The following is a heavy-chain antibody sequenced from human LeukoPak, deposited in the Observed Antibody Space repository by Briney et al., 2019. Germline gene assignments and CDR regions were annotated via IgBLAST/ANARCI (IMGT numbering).Heavy chain of an antibody. CDR1: GFTFSSYS. J-gene: IGHJ4*02. Sequence: KPGGSLRLSCAASGFTFSSYSMNWVRQAPGKGLEWVSSISSSSSYIYYADSVKGRFTISRDNAKNSLYLQMNSLRAEDTAVYYCARESTEIVLMVYAEEEGFDYWGQGTLVTVSS. CDR2: ISSSSSYI. D-gene: IGHD2-8*01. V-gene: IGHV3-21*01. CDR3: ARESTEIVLMVYAEEEGFDY.